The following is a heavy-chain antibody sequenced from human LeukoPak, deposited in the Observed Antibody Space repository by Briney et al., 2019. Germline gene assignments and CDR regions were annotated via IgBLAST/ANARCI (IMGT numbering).Heavy chain of an antibody. CDR3: ARQTGSGLFILP. D-gene: IGHD3/OR15-3a*01. CDR2: IYYSGNT. V-gene: IGHV4-34*01. J-gene: IGHJ4*02. Sequence: SETLSLTCAVYGGSFSGYYWSWIRQPPGKGLEWIGSIYYSGNTYYNASLKSRVSISIDTSKNQFSLRLTSVTAADTAVYYCARQTGSGLFILPGGQGTLVTVSS. CDR1: GGSFSGYY.